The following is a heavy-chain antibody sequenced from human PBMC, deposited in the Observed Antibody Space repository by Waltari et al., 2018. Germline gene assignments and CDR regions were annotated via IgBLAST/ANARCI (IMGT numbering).Heavy chain of an antibody. D-gene: IGHD3-22*01. J-gene: IGHJ4*02. CDR2: IHTNTGKP. V-gene: IGHV7-4-1*02. CDR3: ARSHYYDTLGYYDY. CDR1: GYTFVTYA. Sequence: QVQLVQSGSELKRPGASVKVSCKAAGYTFVTYALHWVRQAPGQGLGWMGWIHTNTGKPTYAQGFTGRFVFSMDTSVSTAYLQINSLDAEDTAVYYCARSHYYDTLGYYDYWGQGTLVTVSS.